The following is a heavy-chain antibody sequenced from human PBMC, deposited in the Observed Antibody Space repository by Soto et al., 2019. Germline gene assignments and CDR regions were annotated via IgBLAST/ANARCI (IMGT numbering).Heavy chain of an antibody. CDR1: GFTFADYA. Sequence: GGSLRLSCAASGFTFADYAIHWVRQAPGKGLEWASGISWNSGSIGYADSVKGRFTISRDNAKNSLYLKMNSLRAEDTALYYCAKDICSSTSCYTHYYYYYGMDVWGQGITVTVSS. CDR2: ISWNSGSI. J-gene: IGHJ6*02. D-gene: IGHD2-2*02. CDR3: AKDICSSTSCYTHYYYYYGMDV. V-gene: IGHV3-9*01.